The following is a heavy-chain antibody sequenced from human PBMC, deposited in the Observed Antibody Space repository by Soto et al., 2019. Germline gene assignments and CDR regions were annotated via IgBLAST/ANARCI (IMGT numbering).Heavy chain of an antibody. CDR2: IFSNDEK. J-gene: IGHJ6*02. D-gene: IGHD3-22*01. CDR3: ARFSYYYDSSEDNGMDV. V-gene: IGHV2-26*01. CDR1: GFSLSNARMG. Sequence: QVTLKEAGPVLVKPTETLTLTCTVSGFSLSNARMGVSWIRQPPGKALEWLAHIFSNDEKSYSTSLKSRLTISKDTYKSQVVLTMTNMDPVDTATYYCARFSYYYDSSEDNGMDVWGQGTTVTVSS.